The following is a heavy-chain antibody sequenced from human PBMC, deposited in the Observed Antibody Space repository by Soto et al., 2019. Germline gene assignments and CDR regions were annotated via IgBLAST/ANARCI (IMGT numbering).Heavy chain of an antibody. J-gene: IGHJ6*02. CDR2: ISGSGGST. D-gene: IGHD1-26*01. V-gene: IGHV3-23*01. CDR1: VFTFSSYA. Sequence: GGSLRLSCAASVFTFSSYAMSWVRQAPGKGLEWVSAISGSGGSTYYADSVKGRFTISRDNSKNTLYLQMNSLRAEDTAVYYCAKGGAGYYYGMDVWGQGTTVTVSS. CDR3: AKGGAGYYYGMDV.